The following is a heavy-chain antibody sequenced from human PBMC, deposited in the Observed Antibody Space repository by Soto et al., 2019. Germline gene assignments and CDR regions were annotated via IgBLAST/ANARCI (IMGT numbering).Heavy chain of an antibody. D-gene: IGHD6-19*01. CDR1: GGSISSSNW. CDR3: ASRIAVAGHVPY. Sequence: QVQLQESGPGLVKPSGTLSLTCAVSGGSISSSNWWSWVRQPPGKGLEWIGEIYHSGSTNYNPSLKSRXXIXVXXSKNQFSLKLSSVTAADTAVYYCASRIAVAGHVPYWGQGTLVTVSS. J-gene: IGHJ4*02. CDR2: IYHSGST. V-gene: IGHV4-4*02.